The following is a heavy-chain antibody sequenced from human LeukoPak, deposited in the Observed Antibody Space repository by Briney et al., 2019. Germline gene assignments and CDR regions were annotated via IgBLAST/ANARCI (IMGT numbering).Heavy chain of an antibody. CDR2: IYYSGST. D-gene: IGHD5-12*01. CDR3: ETGGYDFGDNWFDP. Sequence: PSETLSLTCTVSGCSISSSSYYWGCIRQPPGKGLEWIGSIYYSGSTYYNPSLKRRVTISVNTSKNQFPLKLSSITAADTAVYYCETGGYDFGDNWFDPWGQGTLVTVSS. CDR1: GCSISSSSYY. J-gene: IGHJ5*02. V-gene: IGHV4-39*06.